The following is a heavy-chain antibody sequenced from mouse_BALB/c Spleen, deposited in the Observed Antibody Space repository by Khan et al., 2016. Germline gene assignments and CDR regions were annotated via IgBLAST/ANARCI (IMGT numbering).Heavy chain of an antibody. CDR2: INPYNDGT. V-gene: IGHV1S136*01. CDR1: GYTFTTYV. D-gene: IGHD1-1*01. CDR3: ARRYYGSSLWYFDV. Sequence: EVQLQESGPELVKPGASVKMSCKASGYTFTTYVMHWVKQKPGQGLEWIGYINPYNDGTKYNEKFKGKATLTSDKSSSTAYMELSSLTSEDSAVYYGARRYYGSSLWYFDVWGAGTTVTVSS. J-gene: IGHJ1*01.